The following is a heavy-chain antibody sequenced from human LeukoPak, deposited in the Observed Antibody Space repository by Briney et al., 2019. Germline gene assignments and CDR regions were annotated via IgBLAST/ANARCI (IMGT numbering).Heavy chain of an antibody. D-gene: IGHD3-10*01. V-gene: IGHV1-8*03. CDR1: GYTFTSYD. Sequence: ASVKVSCRASGYTFTSYDINWVRQATGQGLEWMGWMNPNSGNTGYAQKFQGRVTITRDTSISTAYMDLSRLRSDDTAVYYCASFEVGAWGQGTLVTVSS. CDR3: ASFEVGA. CDR2: MNPNSGNT. J-gene: IGHJ5*02.